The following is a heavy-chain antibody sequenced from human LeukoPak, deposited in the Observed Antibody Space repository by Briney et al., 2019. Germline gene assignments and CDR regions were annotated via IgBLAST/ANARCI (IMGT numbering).Heavy chain of an antibody. D-gene: IGHD6-13*01. CDR2: ISHDVKTT. CDR3: AKAVQQQLFPGFDP. CDR1: GFTFSTYG. V-gene: IGHV3-30*12. J-gene: IGHJ5*02. Sequence: PGGSLRLSCAASGFTFSTYGMHWVRQAPGKGLEWVAVISHDVKTTYYADSVEGRFTISRDNSKNTLYLQMNSLRAEDTAVYYCAKAVQQQLFPGFDPWGQGTLVTVSS.